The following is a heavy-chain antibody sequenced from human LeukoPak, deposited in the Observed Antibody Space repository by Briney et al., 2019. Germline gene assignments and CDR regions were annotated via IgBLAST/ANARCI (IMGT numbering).Heavy chain of an antibody. Sequence: LPGGSLRLSCAASGFTFSSYAMSWVRQAPGKGLEWVSGISGSGGSTYYADSVKGRFTISRDNAKNSLYLQMNSLRAEDTAVYYCARSEMATIHVDYWGQGTLVTVSS. J-gene: IGHJ4*02. CDR3: ARSEMATIHVDY. CDR2: ISGSGGST. CDR1: GFTFSSYA. V-gene: IGHV3-23*01. D-gene: IGHD5-24*01.